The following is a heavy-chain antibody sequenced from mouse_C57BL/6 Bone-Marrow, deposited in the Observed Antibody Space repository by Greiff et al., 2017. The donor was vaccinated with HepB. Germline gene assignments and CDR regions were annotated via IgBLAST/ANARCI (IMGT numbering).Heavy chain of an antibody. J-gene: IGHJ4*01. CDR2: IHPNSGST. CDR1: GYTFTSYW. CDR3: ADLRLGYAMDY. D-gene: IGHD1-1*01. Sequence: QVQLQQPGAELVKPGASVKLSCKASGYTFTSYWMHWVKQRPGQGLEWIGMIHPNSGSTNYNEKFKSKATLTVDKSSSTAYMQLSSLTSEDSAVYYCADLRLGYAMDYWGQGTSVTVSS. V-gene: IGHV1-64*01.